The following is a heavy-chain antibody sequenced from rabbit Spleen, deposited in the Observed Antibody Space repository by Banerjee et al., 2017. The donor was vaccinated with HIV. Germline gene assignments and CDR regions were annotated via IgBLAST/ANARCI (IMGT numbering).Heavy chain of an antibody. J-gene: IGHJ2*01. Sequence: QSLEESGGGLVKPGASLTLTCKASGLDFSGDSYDSYMCWVRQAPGKGLEWIGYIDPVFGITYYASWVNGRFTISSHNAQNTLYLQLNSLTAADTATYFCARNYVNVFDPWGPGTLVTVS. CDR1: GLDFSGDSY. CDR3: ARNYVNVFDP. D-gene: IGHD1-1*01. CDR2: IDPVFGIT. V-gene: IGHV1S43*01.